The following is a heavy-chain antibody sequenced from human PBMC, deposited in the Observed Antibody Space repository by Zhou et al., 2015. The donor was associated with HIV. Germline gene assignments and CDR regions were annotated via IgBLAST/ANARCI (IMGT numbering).Heavy chain of an antibody. CDR1: GGTFSNYA. CDR2: IIPIFGTA. CDR3: ARGGDRYCSGGSCYSFDY. Sequence: QVQLVQSGAEVKKPGSSVKVSCKASGGTFSNYAVSWVRQAPGQGLEWMGDIIPIFGTAKYAQKFQGRVTITADRSTSTAYMELRSLRSEDTAVYYCARGGDRYCSGGSCYSFDYWGQGTLVTVSS. J-gene: IGHJ4*02. D-gene: IGHD2-15*01. V-gene: IGHV1-69*06.